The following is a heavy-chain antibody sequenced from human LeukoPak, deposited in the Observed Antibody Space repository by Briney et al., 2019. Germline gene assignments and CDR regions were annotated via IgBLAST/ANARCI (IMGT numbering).Heavy chain of an antibody. Sequence: GGSLRLSCAGSGFSFSYYGFHWFRRTPDKGLDWVAFTRYGGKVNHYKDSVKDRFTISRDNSKNTVYLQMSSLRTEDTAVYFCAKEENSGWYGTDLWGRGTQVIVSS. D-gene: IGHD6-19*01. J-gene: IGHJ5*02. CDR1: GFSFSYYG. CDR3: AKEENSGWYGTDL. V-gene: IGHV3-30*02. CDR2: TRYGGKVN.